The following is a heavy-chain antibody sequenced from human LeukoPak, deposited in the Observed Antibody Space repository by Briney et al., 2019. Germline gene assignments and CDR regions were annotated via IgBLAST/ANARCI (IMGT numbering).Heavy chain of an antibody. CDR1: GFTFTNYA. CDR3: AREKEYYDILTGYYPGYYYYGMDV. J-gene: IGHJ6*02. V-gene: IGHV3-48*02. Sequence: GGSLRLSCAASGFTFTNYAMSWVRQAPGKGLEWVSYISSSSSTIYYADSVKGRFAISRDNAKNSLYLQMNSLRDEDTAVYYCAREKEYYDILTGYYPGYYYYGMDVWGQGTTVTVSS. CDR2: ISSSSSTI. D-gene: IGHD3-9*01.